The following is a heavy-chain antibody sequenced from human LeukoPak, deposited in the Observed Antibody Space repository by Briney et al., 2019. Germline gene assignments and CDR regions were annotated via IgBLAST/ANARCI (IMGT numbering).Heavy chain of an antibody. CDR1: GGTFSSYA. D-gene: IGHD2-2*01. V-gene: IGHV1-69*05. CDR2: IIPIFGTA. CDR3: AKGKDIVVVPAAMPTWFDP. J-gene: IGHJ5*02. Sequence: SVKVSCKASGGTFSSYAISWVRQAPGQGLEGMGGIIPIFGTANYAQKFQGRVTITTDESTSTAYMELSSLRSEDTAVYYCAKGKDIVVVPAAMPTWFDPWGQGTLVTVSS.